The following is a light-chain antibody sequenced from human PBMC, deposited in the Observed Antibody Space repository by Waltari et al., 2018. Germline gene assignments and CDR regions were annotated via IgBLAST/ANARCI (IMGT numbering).Light chain of an antibody. CDR1: QDVRSW. CDR2: AAS. J-gene: IGKJ4*01. Sequence: DIQMTQSPSFVSASVGDRVTIFCRASQDVRSWLAWYQQRPVKAPKLLIYAASNLENGVPSRFSGSGSETNFTLTVKSLQPEDFATYYCQQAKSFPLTFGGGTKVEI. CDR3: QQAKSFPLT. V-gene: IGKV1-12*01.